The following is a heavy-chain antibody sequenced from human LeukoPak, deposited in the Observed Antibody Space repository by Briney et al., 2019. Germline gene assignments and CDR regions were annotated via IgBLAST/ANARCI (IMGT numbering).Heavy chain of an antibody. Sequence: GGSLRLSCAASGFIFNSYEMNWVRQAPGMGLEWVSYISTSGRTIHYADSVKGRFTISRDNAKNSLYLQINSLRAEDTAVYFCARVGRGVTDLPNYGMDVWGQGTTVTVSS. D-gene: IGHD3-10*01. CDR3: ARVGRGVTDLPNYGMDV. CDR1: GFIFNSYE. J-gene: IGHJ6*02. V-gene: IGHV3-48*03. CDR2: ISTSGRTI.